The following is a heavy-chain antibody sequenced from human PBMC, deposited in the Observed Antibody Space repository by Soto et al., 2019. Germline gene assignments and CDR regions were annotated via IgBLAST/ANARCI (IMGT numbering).Heavy chain of an antibody. CDR2: IYSDGSSK. V-gene: IGHV3-74*01. CDR3: ARDSLYSIYV. J-gene: IGHJ6*02. Sequence: PGRNLKISSAAYGLSGFTFGDYWMHWVRQVTGKGLVWVSRIYSDGSSKIYADFAKGRFTISRDNAENTLYLLMNSLRAEDTAKYYCARDSLYSIYVWGQVTTV. CDR1: GFTFGDYW.